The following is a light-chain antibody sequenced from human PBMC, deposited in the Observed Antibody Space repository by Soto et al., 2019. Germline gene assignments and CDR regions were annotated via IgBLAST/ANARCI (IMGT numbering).Light chain of an antibody. J-gene: IGKJ1*01. Sequence: EIVMTQSPATLSVSPGERATLSCRASRSVGSNLAWYQHKAGQAPRLLIYGASTRATGIPARFSGSGSGTEFTLTISSLQSEDFAVYYCQQYNNWPQTFGQGTKVEIK. CDR3: QQYNNWPQT. CDR1: RSVGSN. V-gene: IGKV3-15*01. CDR2: GAS.